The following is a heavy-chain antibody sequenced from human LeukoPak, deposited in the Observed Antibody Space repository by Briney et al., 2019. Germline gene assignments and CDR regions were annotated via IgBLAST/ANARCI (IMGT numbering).Heavy chain of an antibody. V-gene: IGHV3-30-3*01. CDR3: AKDLGTDDFWSGSARADAFDI. J-gene: IGHJ3*02. D-gene: IGHD3-3*01. Sequence: GGSLRLSCAASGFTFSRYAMHWVRQAPGKGLEWVAVISYDGSNKYYAGSVKGRFTISRDNSKNMLYLQMNSLRAEDMAIYYCAKDLGTDDFWSGSARADAFDIWGQGTMVTVSS. CDR2: ISYDGSNK. CDR1: GFTFSRYA.